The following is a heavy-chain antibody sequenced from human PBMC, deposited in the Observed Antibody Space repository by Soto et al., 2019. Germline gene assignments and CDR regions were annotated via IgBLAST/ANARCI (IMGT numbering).Heavy chain of an antibody. D-gene: IGHD3-22*01. J-gene: IGHJ6*02. V-gene: IGHV3-23*04. Sequence: EVQLVESGGGLVQPGGSLRLSCAASGFTFSSYAMSWVRQAPGKGLEWVSAISGSGGSTYYADSVKGRFTISRDNSKNTLYLQMNSLRAEDTAVYYCAKAGRDYYDSSGYYSAYYYYYYGMDVWGQGTTVTVSS. CDR2: ISGSGGST. CDR3: AKAGRDYYDSSGYYSAYYYYYYGMDV. CDR1: GFTFSSYA.